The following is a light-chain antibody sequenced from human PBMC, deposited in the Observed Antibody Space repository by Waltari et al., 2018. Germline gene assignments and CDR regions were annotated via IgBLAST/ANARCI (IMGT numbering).Light chain of an antibody. V-gene: IGKV1-17*01. J-gene: IGKJ1*01. CDR1: QGIRND. CDR2: ASS. Sequence: DIQMTQSPSSLSASVGDRVTITCRASQGIRNDLDWFQETPGKAPKALIYASSILHSGVPSRVSGSGSGTEFTLPLSRLRPEGFATDYCLQYNSYPRTFGQGTTVEIK. CDR3: LQYNSYPRT.